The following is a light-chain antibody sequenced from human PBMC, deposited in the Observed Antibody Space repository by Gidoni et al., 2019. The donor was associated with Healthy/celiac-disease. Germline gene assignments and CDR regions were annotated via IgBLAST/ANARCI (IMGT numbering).Light chain of an antibody. CDR3: QQYNNWPPWT. V-gene: IGKV3-15*01. J-gene: IGKJ1*01. Sequence: EIVMTQSPATLSVSPGERATLSCRASQSVSSNLAWYQQKPGQAPRLLIYGASTRATGIPAMFSGSGSGTEFTLTISSLQSEDFAVYYCQQYNNWPPWTFGQGTKVEIK. CDR2: GAS. CDR1: QSVSSN.